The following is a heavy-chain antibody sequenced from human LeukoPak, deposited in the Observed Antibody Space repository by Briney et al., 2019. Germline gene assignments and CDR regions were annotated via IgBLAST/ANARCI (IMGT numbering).Heavy chain of an antibody. CDR3: AKRDPMGTFDY. J-gene: IGHJ4*02. Sequence: GGSLRLSRAASGFTLCHLVMNWVRQAPGKGLEWVSTISASGSSTYYADSVKGRFTISRDNSKNTLYLQMNSLRAEATAVYYWAKRDPMGTFDYWGQGTLVTVSS. V-gene: IGHV3-23*01. D-gene: IGHD3-10*01. CDR2: ISASGSST. CDR1: GFTLCHLV.